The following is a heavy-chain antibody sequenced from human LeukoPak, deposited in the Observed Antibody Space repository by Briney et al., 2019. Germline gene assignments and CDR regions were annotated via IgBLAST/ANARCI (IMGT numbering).Heavy chain of an antibody. J-gene: IGHJ6*02. CDR1: GGSISSYY. V-gene: IGHV4-59*08. CDR3: ARLSSTLYYSMDV. Sequence: ASETLSLTCAVSGGSISSYYWTWIRQPPGKGLEWVGYIQNSAIYRARIKSSPSLQSRVSLSIDTSKNQVSLTVNSVTAADTAVYYCARLSSTLYYSMDVWGPGTAVTVSS. D-gene: IGHD6-6*01. CDR2: IQNSAIYRARI.